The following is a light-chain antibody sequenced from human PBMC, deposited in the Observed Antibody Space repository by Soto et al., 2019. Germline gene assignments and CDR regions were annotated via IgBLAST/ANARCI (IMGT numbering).Light chain of an antibody. V-gene: IGKV1-39*01. J-gene: IGKJ5*01. CDR1: QSISSS. CDR2: AAS. CDR3: QQSYSTPIT. Sequence: DIQMTQSPSSLSASVGDRVTITCRASQSISSSLNWYQQKPGKAPKLLIYAASSLQSGVPSRFSGSGSGTDFTLTISSLQPEDFATYYCQQSYSTPITFGQGTPLEIK.